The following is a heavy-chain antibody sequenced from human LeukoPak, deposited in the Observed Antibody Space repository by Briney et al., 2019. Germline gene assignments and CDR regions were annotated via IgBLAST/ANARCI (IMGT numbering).Heavy chain of an antibody. CDR3: ARVYGSGTCVDV. CDR1: GGSISSGGYY. CDR2: IYYSGST. Sequence: SQTLSLTCTVSGGSISSGGYYWSWIRQHPGEGLEWIGYIYYSGSTYYNPSLKSRVTISVDTSKNQFSLKLSSVTAADTAVYYCARVYGSGTCVDVWGKGTTVTVSS. D-gene: IGHD3-10*01. J-gene: IGHJ6*04. V-gene: IGHV4-31*03.